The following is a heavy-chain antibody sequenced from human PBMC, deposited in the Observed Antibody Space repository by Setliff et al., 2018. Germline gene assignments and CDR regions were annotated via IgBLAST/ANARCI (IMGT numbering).Heavy chain of an antibody. J-gene: IGHJ6*03. D-gene: IGHD1-26*01. CDR3: ARERGDIVRTTSYYYYLDV. Sequence: SVKVSCKTSGYTFTTYSISWMRQAPGQGLEWMGGLIPMFGTPGYAQKVQDRVTITADESTSTAYMELNSLTSEDTAVYYCARERGDIVRTTSYYYYLDVWGKGTTVTVSS. CDR1: GYTFTTYS. V-gene: IGHV1-69*13. CDR2: LIPMFGTP.